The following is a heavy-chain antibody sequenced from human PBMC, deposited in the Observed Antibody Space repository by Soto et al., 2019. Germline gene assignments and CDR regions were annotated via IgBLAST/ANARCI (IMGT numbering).Heavy chain of an antibody. CDR3: ARLVTFKWFDP. J-gene: IGHJ5*02. CDR1: GGSISSGGYY. D-gene: IGHD5-18*01. Sequence: SETLSLTCTVSGGSISSGGYYWSWIRQPPGRGLEWIGTIYYSGSTFYNPSLKSRVTISVDTSKSQFSLKLNSVTAADTAVYFCARLVTFKWFDPWGQGTQVTVSS. CDR2: IYYSGST. V-gene: IGHV4-39*01.